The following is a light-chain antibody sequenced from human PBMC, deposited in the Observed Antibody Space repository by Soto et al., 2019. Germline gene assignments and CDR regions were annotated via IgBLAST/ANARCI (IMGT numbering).Light chain of an antibody. CDR1: SSDVGGYNY. V-gene: IGLV2-8*01. CDR2: EVS. Sequence: QSALTQPPSASGSPGQSVTISCTGTSSDVGGYNYVSWYQQHPGKAPKLMIYEVSKRPSGVPDRFSGSKSGNTASLTVSGLQAEDEADYYCSSYAGSTNFVWVFGGGTQLTVL. J-gene: IGLJ3*02. CDR3: SSYAGSTNFVWV.